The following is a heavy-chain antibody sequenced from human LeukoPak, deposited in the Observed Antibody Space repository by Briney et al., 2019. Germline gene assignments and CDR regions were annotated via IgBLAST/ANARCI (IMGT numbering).Heavy chain of an antibody. D-gene: IGHD3-10*01. Sequence: GASVTLSFTSSGYTFTVYYMHWGRQAPGQGLEWMGWINPNSGGTNYAQKFQGRVTMTRDTSISTAYMELSRLRSDDTAVYYCARDSGSYYNFDYWGQGTLVTVSS. V-gene: IGHV1-2*02. CDR2: INPNSGGT. CDR3: ARDSGSYYNFDY. J-gene: IGHJ4*02. CDR1: GYTFTVYY.